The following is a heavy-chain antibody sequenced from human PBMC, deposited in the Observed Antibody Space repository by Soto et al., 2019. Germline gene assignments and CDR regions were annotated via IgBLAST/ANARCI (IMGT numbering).Heavy chain of an antibody. Sequence: SLRLSCAASGFTFSSYAMHWVRQAPGKGLEWVALISYDGSGKDYADSVKGRFTISRDNSRNTLFLQMNSLRAEDTAVYYCARDYYKYYDSSGYYRSPAYWGQGTLVTVSS. CDR1: GFTFSSYA. CDR2: ISYDGSGK. J-gene: IGHJ4*02. CDR3: ARDYYKYYDSSGYYRSPAY. D-gene: IGHD3-22*01. V-gene: IGHV3-30-3*01.